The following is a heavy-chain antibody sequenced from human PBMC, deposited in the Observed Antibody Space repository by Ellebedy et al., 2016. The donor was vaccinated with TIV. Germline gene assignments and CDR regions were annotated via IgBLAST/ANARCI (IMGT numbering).Heavy chain of an antibody. CDR2: ISAYNGNT. J-gene: IGHJ3*02. CDR1: GGTFSSYA. D-gene: IGHD3-10*01. Sequence: ASVKVSXXASGGTFSSYAISWVRQAPGQGLEWMGWISAYNGNTNYAQKFQGRVTMTEDTSTDTAYMELSSLRSEDTAVYYCAASAIFVRTTLSGSYAFDIWGQGTMVTVSS. CDR3: AASAIFVRTTLSGSYAFDI. V-gene: IGHV1-18*01.